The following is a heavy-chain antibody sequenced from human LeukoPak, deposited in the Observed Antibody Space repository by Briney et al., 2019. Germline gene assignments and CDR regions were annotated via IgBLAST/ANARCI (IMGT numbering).Heavy chain of an antibody. CDR2: ISAYNGNT. CDR3: ARLNWLSNAFDI. D-gene: IGHD3-22*01. V-gene: IGHV1-18*03. J-gene: IGHJ3*02. Sequence: ASVKVSCKASGSTFTSYGISWVRQAPGQGLEWMGWISAYNGNTNYAQKLQGRVTMTTDTSTSTAYMELRSLRSDDMAVYYCARLNWLSNAFDIWGQGTMVTVSS. CDR1: GSTFTSYG.